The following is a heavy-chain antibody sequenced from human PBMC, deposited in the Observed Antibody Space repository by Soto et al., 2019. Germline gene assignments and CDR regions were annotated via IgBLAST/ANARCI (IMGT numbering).Heavy chain of an antibody. D-gene: IGHD2-21*02. Sequence: SLSLTCIVSSRPFSRGSYYWSCIRQHPGKGLECIGYIFYTGSTYYNPTLKSRVTMSVDTSKRQFSLNPSSVTPADTAVYYCARVRGAYWSGDFYPPTPTWFNASGQGAMDTVSS. CDR2: IFYTGST. V-gene: IGHV4-31*03. J-gene: IGHJ5*02. CDR3: ARVRGAYWSGDFYPPTPTWFNA. CDR1: SRPFSRGSYY.